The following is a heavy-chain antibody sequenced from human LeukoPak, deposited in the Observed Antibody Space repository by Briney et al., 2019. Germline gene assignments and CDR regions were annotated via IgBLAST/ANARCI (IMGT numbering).Heavy chain of an antibody. J-gene: IGHJ5*02. D-gene: IGHD3-10*01. Sequence: ASVKVSCKASGYTFTSNGISWVRQAPGQGLEWMGWISAYNGNTNYAQKLQGRVTMTTDTSTSTAYMELRSLRSDDTAVYYCARDITMVRGVIYLYQDPNWFDPWGQGTLVTVSS. CDR3: ARDITMVRGVIYLYQDPNWFDP. CDR1: GYTFTSNG. V-gene: IGHV1-18*01. CDR2: ISAYNGNT.